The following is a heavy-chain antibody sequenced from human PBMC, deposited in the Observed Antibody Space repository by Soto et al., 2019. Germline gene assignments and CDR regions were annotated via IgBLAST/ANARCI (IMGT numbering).Heavy chain of an antibody. J-gene: IGHJ4*02. CDR3: AKFSTPYCGGDCYPDY. CDR2: ISGSGGST. Sequence: EVQLLESGGGLVQPGGSLRLSCAASGFTFSSYAMSWVRQAPGKGLEWVSAISGSGGSTYYADSVKGRFTISRDNSKNTLYLQMNSLRAEDTAVYYCAKFSTPYCGGDCYPDYWGQGTLVTVSS. D-gene: IGHD2-21*02. V-gene: IGHV3-23*01. CDR1: GFTFSSYA.